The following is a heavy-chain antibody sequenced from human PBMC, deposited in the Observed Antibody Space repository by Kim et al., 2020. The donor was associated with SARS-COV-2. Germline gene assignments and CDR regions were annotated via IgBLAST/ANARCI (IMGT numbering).Heavy chain of an antibody. CDR3: VSAWYNGSYRFDY. V-gene: IGHV4-59*13. D-gene: IGHD1-26*01. J-gene: IGHJ4*02. CDR1: GGSISGYY. CDR2: VYSSGTT. Sequence: SETLSLTCTVSGGSISGYYWSWIRQSPEKGLEWIGYVYSSGTTNYNPSLRSRLTMSVDTSKNQFSLKLSSVTAAATAVYYCVSAWYNGSYRFDYWGPGTL.